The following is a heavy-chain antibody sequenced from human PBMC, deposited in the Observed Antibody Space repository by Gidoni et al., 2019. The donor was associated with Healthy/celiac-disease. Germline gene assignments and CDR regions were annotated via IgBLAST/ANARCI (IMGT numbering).Heavy chain of an antibody. D-gene: IGHD4-17*01. CDR2: IYYSGST. J-gene: IGHJ5*02. CDR3: ARMGSLTVTTPRGNWFDP. Sequence: QVQLQESGPGLVKPSETLSLTCTVSGGSISSYYWSWIRQPPGKGLEWIGYIYYSGSTNYNPSLKSRVTISVDTSKNQFSLKLSSVTAADTAVYYCARMGSLTVTTPRGNWFDPWGQGTLVTVSS. V-gene: IGHV4-59*01. CDR1: GGSISSYY.